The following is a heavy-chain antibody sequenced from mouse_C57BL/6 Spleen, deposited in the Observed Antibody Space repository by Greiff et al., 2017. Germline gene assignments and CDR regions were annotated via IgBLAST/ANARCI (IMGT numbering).Heavy chain of an antibody. CDR1: GYTFTSYW. V-gene: IGHV1-7*01. J-gene: IGHJ4*01. D-gene: IGHD1-1*01. CDR2: INPSSGYT. Sequence: VQRVESGAELAKPGASVKLSCKASGYTFTSYWMHWVKQRPGQGLEWIGYINPSSGYTKYNQKFKDKATLTADKSSSTAYMQLSSLTYEDSAVYYCARRATVVDYYAMDYWGQGTSVTVSS. CDR3: ARRATVVDYYAMDY.